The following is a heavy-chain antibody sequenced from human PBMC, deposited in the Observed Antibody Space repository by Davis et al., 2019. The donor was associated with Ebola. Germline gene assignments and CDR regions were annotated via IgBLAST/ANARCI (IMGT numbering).Heavy chain of an antibody. CDR2: IYYSGST. J-gene: IGHJ1*01. CDR3: AVYTVVVTDIRAEYFQH. Sequence: SETLSLTCTVSGGSVSSGGHYWSWIRQPPGKGLEWIAYIYYSGSTHYNPSLKIRATISVDTSRNQFSLRLSSVTAADTAIYYCAVYTVVVTDIRAEYFQHWGQGTLATVSS. V-gene: IGHV4-61*08. CDR1: GGSVSSGGHY. D-gene: IGHD2-21*02.